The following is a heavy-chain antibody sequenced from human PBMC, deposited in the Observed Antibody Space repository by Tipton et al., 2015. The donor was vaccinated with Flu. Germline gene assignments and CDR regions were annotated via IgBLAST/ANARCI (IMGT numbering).Heavy chain of an antibody. Sequence: LRLSCTVSGGSMTYFYWTWIRQSPGKGLEWIGYVYFNGATGYNPSLRSRVTISVDTAKNQLSLRLDSLTAADTAVYYCARVPRGDGFIGYYYGLDVWGQGTTVNVSS. V-gene: IGHV4-59*01. CDR3: ARVPRGDGFIGYYYGLDV. D-gene: IGHD3-16*01. CDR2: VYFNGAT. J-gene: IGHJ6*02. CDR1: GGSMTYFY.